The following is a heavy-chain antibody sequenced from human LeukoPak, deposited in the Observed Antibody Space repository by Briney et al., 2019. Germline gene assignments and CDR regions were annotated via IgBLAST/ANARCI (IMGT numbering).Heavy chain of an antibody. CDR2: IFHTGRT. CDR1: AYSISSGYY. D-gene: IGHD3-10*01. V-gene: IGHV4-38-2*01. CDR3: ARSQANEGMGY. J-gene: IGHJ4*02. Sequence: PSETLSLTCVVSAYSISSGYYWGWIRQPPGKGLEWIGSIFHTGRTYYNPSLMGRVTLSVDTSKNQFSLRLMSVTAADTAVYDCARSQANEGMGYWGQGALVTVSS.